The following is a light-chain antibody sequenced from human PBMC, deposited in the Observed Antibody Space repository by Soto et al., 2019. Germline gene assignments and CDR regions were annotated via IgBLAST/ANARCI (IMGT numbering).Light chain of an antibody. V-gene: IGLV2-14*03. J-gene: IGLJ2*01. CDR1: STDVGAYNY. CDR3: SSYRGSSTPV. Sequence: QSALTQPASVSGSPGQSITISCTGTSTDVGAYNYVSWYQQHPGKAPKLVIFDVTNRPSELSDRFSGSKSGNTASLTISGLQFEDEADYYCSSYRGSSTPVFGGGTKLTVL. CDR2: DVT.